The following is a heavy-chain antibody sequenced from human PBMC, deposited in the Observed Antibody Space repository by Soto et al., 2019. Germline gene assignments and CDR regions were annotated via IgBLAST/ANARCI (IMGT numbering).Heavy chain of an antibody. V-gene: IGHV3-23*01. J-gene: IGHJ6*02. D-gene: IGHD3-22*01. Sequence: LRLSCAASGFTFSSYAMSWVRQAPGKGLEWVSAISGSGGSTYYADSVKGRFTISRDNSKNTLYLQMNSLRAEDTAVYYCAKVPPYDSSGYHHYYYYYGMDVWGQGTTVTVSS. CDR2: ISGSGGST. CDR3: AKVPPYDSSGYHHYYYYYGMDV. CDR1: GFTFSSYA.